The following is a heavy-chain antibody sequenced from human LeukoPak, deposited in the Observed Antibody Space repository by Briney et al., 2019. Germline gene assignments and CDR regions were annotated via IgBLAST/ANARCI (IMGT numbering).Heavy chain of an antibody. D-gene: IGHD3-22*01. Sequence: SETLSPTCIVSGDSITSSSYYWGWIRQPPGEGLEWIGSINYSGTTYYNPSLKSRVTISMDTSNNHVSLKMTSVTAADTAVYYCAGLYYYDRTGSYPSLAWFDLWGQGTLVTVSS. J-gene: IGHJ5*02. CDR2: INYSGTT. CDR3: AGLYYYDRTGSYPSLAWFDL. CDR1: GDSITSSSYY. V-gene: IGHV4-39*02.